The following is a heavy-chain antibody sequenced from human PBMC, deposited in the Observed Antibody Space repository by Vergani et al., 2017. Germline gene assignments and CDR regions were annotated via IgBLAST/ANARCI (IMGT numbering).Heavy chain of an antibody. Sequence: QVQLVESGGGVVQPGTSLRLSCVVSGFALNRHAMYWVRQAPGKGLEWVEGISFDGTNEYYPDLVKGRFTISRDIAKNTLYLQVRSRGLEDTGVYHCVRDRGLCAGGRCYTEAWDYWGQGTPVTVSS. CDR1: GFALNRHA. CDR2: ISFDGTNE. CDR3: VRDRGLCAGGRCYTEAWDY. V-gene: IGHV3-30-3*01. J-gene: IGHJ4*02. D-gene: IGHD2-2*02.